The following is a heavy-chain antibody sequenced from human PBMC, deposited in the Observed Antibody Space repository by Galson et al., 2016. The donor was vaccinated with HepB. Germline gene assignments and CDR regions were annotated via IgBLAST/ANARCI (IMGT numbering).Heavy chain of an antibody. Sequence: SLRLSCAASGFTFRNYAMHWVRQAPDKGLEWVAVTSYDGVDKFYADSVKGRFSMSRDNSKNTLYLQMNGLRVDDTAVFYCARGASSSGWYSSFDVWGQGTMVTVSS. D-gene: IGHD6-19*01. CDR3: ARGASSSGWYSSFDV. J-gene: IGHJ3*01. CDR2: TSYDGVDK. V-gene: IGHV3-30-3*01. CDR1: GFTFRNYA.